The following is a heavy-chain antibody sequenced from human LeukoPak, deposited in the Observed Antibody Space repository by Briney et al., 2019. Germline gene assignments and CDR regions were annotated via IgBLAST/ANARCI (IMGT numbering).Heavy chain of an antibody. CDR1: GGSISSGDYY. CDR3: ASGYGIVGATNPPNYYYYMDV. Sequence: PSETLSLTCTVSGGSISSGDYYWSWIRQPPGKGLEWIGYIYYSGSTYYNPSLKSRVTISVDTSKNQFSLKLSSVTAADTAVYYCASGYGIVGATNPPNYYYYMDVWGKGTTVTVSS. D-gene: IGHD1-26*01. J-gene: IGHJ6*03. CDR2: IYYSGST. V-gene: IGHV4-30-4*08.